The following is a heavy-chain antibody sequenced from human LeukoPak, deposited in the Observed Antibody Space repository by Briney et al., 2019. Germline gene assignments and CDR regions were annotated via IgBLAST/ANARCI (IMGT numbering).Heavy chain of an antibody. Sequence: SETLSLTCTVSGGSITSYYWNWIRQPPGQGLEWIGYIYTGVNTFYNPSLKSRATISVDTSTNQCSLKLNSVTAADTAIYYGARSVSPNWSGYFWFDPWGQGTLVTVSS. CDR1: GGSITSYY. V-gene: IGHV4-4*09. CDR2: IYTGVNT. CDR3: ARSVSPNWSGYFWFDP. D-gene: IGHD3-3*01. J-gene: IGHJ5*02.